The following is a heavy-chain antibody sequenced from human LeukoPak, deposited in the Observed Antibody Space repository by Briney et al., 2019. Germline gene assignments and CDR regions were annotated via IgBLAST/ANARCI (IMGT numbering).Heavy chain of an antibody. CDR2: INTYSGGT. CDR1: GYTFTGYY. V-gene: IGHV1-2*06. CDR3: ARGGSDY. Sequence: GASVKVSCKASGYTFTGYYIHWIRQAPGQGLEWVGHINTYSGGTDYARKFQGRVTMTRDTSITTAYMELSRLRSDDTAVYYCARGGSDYWGQGTLVTVSS. J-gene: IGHJ4*02. D-gene: IGHD2-15*01.